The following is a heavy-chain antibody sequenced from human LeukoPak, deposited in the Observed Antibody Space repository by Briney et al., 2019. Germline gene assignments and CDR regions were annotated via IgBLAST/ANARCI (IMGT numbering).Heavy chain of an antibody. D-gene: IGHD3-3*01. CDR1: GGSISIYH. J-gene: IGHJ4*02. CDR3: ARNNDVWSGYFDS. Sequence: PSGTLSLTCNISGGSISIYHWNWIRQPPGKGLEWIGSVYYSGSTNYNPSLKSRVTISVDTFKNHFSLMLTSVTAADTAIYYCARNNDVWSGYFDSWGQGTRVTVSS. CDR2: VYYSGST. V-gene: IGHV4-59*01.